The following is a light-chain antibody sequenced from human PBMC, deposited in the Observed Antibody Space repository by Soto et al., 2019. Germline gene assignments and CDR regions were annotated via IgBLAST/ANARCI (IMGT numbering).Light chain of an antibody. CDR3: SSHTSGSTRV. J-gene: IGLJ1*01. V-gene: IGLV2-14*01. CDR1: FSDVGGYDY. CDR2: EVT. Sequence: QSVLTQPASVSGSPGQSIAISCTGTFSDVGGYDYVSWYQQHPDKAPKLMIYEVTKRPSGVSNRFSGSKSGNTASLTISGLQPEDEADYYCSSHTSGSTRVFGSGTKHRP.